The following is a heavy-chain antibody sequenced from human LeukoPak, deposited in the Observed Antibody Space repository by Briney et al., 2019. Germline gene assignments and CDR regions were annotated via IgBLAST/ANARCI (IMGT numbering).Heavy chain of an antibody. J-gene: IGHJ4*02. CDR2: INPSGSST. CDR3: ARSATFDWLLYTIDY. CDR1: GDTFTNYY. D-gene: IGHD3-9*01. V-gene: IGHV1-46*01. Sequence: GASVKVSCKASGDTFTNYYIHWVRQAPGQGLEWMGIINPSGSSTSYAQKFQGRVTMTRDTSTSTVNMELSNLRSDDTAVYYCARSATFDWLLYTIDYWGQGTLVTVSS.